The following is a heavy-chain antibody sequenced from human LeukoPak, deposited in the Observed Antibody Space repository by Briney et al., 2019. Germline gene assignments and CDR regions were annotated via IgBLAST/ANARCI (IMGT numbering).Heavy chain of an antibody. CDR1: GFTFSNAW. CDR3: TTDAQYYDFWSGYQAIDY. V-gene: IGHV3-15*07. D-gene: IGHD3-3*01. Sequence: KRWGSLRLSWAASGFTFSNAWMNWVRQAPGKGLEWVGRIKSKTDGGTTDYAAPVKGRFTISRDDSKNTLYLQMNSLKTEDTAVYYCTTDAQYYDFWSGYQAIDYWGQGTLVTVSS. CDR2: IKSKTDGGTT. J-gene: IGHJ4*02.